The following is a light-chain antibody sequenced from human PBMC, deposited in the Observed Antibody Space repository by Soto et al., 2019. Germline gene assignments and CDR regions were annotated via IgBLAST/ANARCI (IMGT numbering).Light chain of an antibody. CDR1: RSVSSRY. CDR2: GAS. V-gene: IGKV3-20*01. J-gene: IGKJ2*01. Sequence: EIVLTQSPGTLSLSPGERATLSCRASRSVSSRYLAWYQQKPGQAPRLLIYGASSRATGIPDRFSGSGSGTDVSLTISRLEPEDFAVYYCQQYGSSPPYTFGQGTNLEIK. CDR3: QQYGSSPPYT.